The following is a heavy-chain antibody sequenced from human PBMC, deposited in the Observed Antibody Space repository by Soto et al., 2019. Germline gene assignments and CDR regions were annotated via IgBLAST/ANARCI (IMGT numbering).Heavy chain of an antibody. CDR3: ASRMFGYSGSWDNFDY. J-gene: IGHJ4*02. CDR2: INIVGIST. CDR1: GFTFSTYW. D-gene: IGHD6-13*01. Sequence: GGSLRLSCAASGFTFSTYWMHWVRQAPGKGLVWVSRINIVGISTSYADSVKGQFTISRDNAKNTLYLQMNSLRAEDTVVFYCASRMFGYSGSWDNFDYGGRGTLVTVPS. V-gene: IGHV3-74*01.